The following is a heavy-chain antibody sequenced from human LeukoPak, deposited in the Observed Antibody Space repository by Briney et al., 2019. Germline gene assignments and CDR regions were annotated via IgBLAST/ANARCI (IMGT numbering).Heavy chain of an antibody. V-gene: IGHV1-18*01. D-gene: IGHD6-13*01. J-gene: IGHJ6*02. Sequence: ASVKVSCKASGYTFTSYGISWVRQAPGQGLEWMGWISAYNGNTNYAQKLQGRVTMTTDTSTSTAYMELRSLRSDDTAVYYCASAVIAAAGTPDYYYGLDAWGQGTTVTVSS. CDR1: GYTFTSYG. CDR3: ASAVIAAAGTPDYYYGLDA. CDR2: ISAYNGNT.